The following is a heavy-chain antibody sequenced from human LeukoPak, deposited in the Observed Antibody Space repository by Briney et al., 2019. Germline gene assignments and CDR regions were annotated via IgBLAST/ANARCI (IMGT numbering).Heavy chain of an antibody. J-gene: IGHJ4*02. CDR2: IYHSGST. Sequence: SETLSLTCAVSGYSISSGYYWGWIRQPPGKGLEWIGSIYHSGSTYYNPSLKSRVTISLDTSKDQFSLKLSSVTAADTAVYYCARWAGNSYYDFWSGYYLDYWGQGTLVTVSS. CDR3: ARWAGNSYYDFWSGYYLDY. D-gene: IGHD3-3*01. CDR1: GYSISSGYY. V-gene: IGHV4-38-2*01.